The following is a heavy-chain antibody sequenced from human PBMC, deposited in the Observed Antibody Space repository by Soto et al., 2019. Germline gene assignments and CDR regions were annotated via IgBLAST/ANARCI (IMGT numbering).Heavy chain of an antibody. J-gene: IGHJ4*02. CDR2: INPSGGST. Sequence: ASVKVSCKASGYTFTSYYMHWVRQAPGQGLEWIGIINPSGGSTSYAQKFQGRVTMTRDTSTSTVYMELSSLRSEDTAVYYCARDLPLRTYCSGGSCYSGSFDYWGQGTLVTVSS. V-gene: IGHV1-46*03. D-gene: IGHD2-15*01. CDR1: GYTFTSYY. CDR3: ARDLPLRTYCSGGSCYSGSFDY.